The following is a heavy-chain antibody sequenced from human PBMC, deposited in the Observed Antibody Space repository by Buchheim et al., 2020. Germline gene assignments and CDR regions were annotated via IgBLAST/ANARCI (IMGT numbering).Heavy chain of an antibody. J-gene: IGHJ6*02. V-gene: IGHV4-4*02. Sequence: QVQLQESGPGLVKPSGTLSLTCAVSGASISSSHWWSWVRQPPGKGLEWIGEIYHSGSTSYHPSLRGRVTISIDKSRNHFFLKLNSVTAADTAVYYCARIKAVADNPAVYYGMDVWGQGTT. CDR2: IYHSGST. CDR1: GASISSSHW. CDR3: ARIKAVADNPAVYYGMDV. D-gene: IGHD6-19*01.